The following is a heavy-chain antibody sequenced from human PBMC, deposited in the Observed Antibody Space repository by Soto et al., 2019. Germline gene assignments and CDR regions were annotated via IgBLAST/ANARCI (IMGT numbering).Heavy chain of an antibody. CDR3: ARFATRYYFDY. J-gene: IGHJ4*02. V-gene: IGHV4-59*01. CDR1: GGSISSYY. Sequence: QVQLQESGPGLVKPSETLSLTCTVSGGSISSYYWSWIRQPPGKGLEWIGYIYYSGNTNYNPSLKGRVTISVDTSKNQCSLKISSVSTADTAVYYCARFATRYYFDYWGQGTLVPVSS. D-gene: IGHD1-1*01. CDR2: IYYSGNT.